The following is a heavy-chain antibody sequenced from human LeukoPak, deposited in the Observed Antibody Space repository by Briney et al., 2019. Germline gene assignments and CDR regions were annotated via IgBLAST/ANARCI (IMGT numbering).Heavy chain of an antibody. V-gene: IGHV3-49*04. J-gene: IGHJ6*02. D-gene: IGHD5-18*01. Sequence: GGSLRLSCTGSGSTFGDHAMSWVRQAPGKGLEWVGFIRSKAYRGTTEYAASVKGRFTISRDDSASIAYLQMNSLRPEDTAVYYCARGPIQLWIHNAMDVWGQGTTVTVSS. CDR3: ARGPIQLWIHNAMDV. CDR1: GSTFGDHA. CDR2: IRSKAYRGTT.